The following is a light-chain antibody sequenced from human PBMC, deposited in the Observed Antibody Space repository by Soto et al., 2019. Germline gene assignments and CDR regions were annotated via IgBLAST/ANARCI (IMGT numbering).Light chain of an antibody. CDR2: RNN. Sequence: QSVLTQPPSASGTPGQRVTISCSGSSSNIGSNYVYWYQQLPGTAPKLLIYRNNQRPLGVPDRFSGSKSGTSASLAISGLRSEDEADYYCAAWDDSLSGHVVFGGGTKVTVL. CDR1: SSNIGSNY. J-gene: IGLJ2*01. V-gene: IGLV1-47*01. CDR3: AAWDDSLSGHVV.